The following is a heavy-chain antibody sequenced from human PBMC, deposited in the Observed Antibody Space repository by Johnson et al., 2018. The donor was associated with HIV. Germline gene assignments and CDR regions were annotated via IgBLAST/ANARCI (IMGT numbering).Heavy chain of an antibody. D-gene: IGHD1-26*01. CDR2: ISSSGTSV. Sequence: VQLVESGGGLVKPGGSLRLSCAASGFTFSDYYMSWIRQTPGKGLEWVSYISSSGTSVYYADSVQGRFTISRDNSKNTLYLQMNSLRAEDTAVYYCASEEWELLGDAFDIWGQGTMVTVSS. CDR3: ASEEWELLGDAFDI. CDR1: GFTFSDYY. V-gene: IGHV3-11*04. J-gene: IGHJ3*02.